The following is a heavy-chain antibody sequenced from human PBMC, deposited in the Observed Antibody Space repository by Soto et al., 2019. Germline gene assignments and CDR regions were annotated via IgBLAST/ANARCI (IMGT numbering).Heavy chain of an antibody. CDR2: ISYDGSNK. CDR3: AKDLSGLNCTNGVCYTDYYYYMDV. D-gene: IGHD2-8*01. V-gene: IGHV3-30*18. CDR1: GFTFSSYG. J-gene: IGHJ6*03. Sequence: GGSLRLSCAASGFTFSSYGMHWVRQAPGKGLEWVAVISYDGSNKYYADSVKGRFTISRDNSKNTLYLQMNSLRAEDTAVYYCAKDLSGLNCTNGVCYTDYYYYMDVWGKGTTVTVSS.